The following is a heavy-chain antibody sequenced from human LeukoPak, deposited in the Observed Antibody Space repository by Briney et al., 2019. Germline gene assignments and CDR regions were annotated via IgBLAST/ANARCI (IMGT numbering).Heavy chain of an antibody. CDR2: IIPILGIA. CDR1: GGTFSSYA. J-gene: IGHJ4*02. Sequence: ASVTVSCKASGGTFSSYAISWVRQAPGQGLEWMGRIIPILGIANYAQKFQGRVTITADKSTSTVYMELSSLRSEDTAVYYCARDGDGGNSDHWGQGTLVTVSS. D-gene: IGHD4-23*01. V-gene: IGHV1-69*04. CDR3: ARDGDGGNSDH.